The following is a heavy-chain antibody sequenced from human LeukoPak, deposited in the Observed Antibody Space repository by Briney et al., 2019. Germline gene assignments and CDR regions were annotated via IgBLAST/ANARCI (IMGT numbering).Heavy chain of an antibody. J-gene: IGHJ6*02. Sequence: SVKVSCKASGYTFTSYGISWVRQAPGQGLEWMGGIIPIFGTANYAQKFQGRVTITADESTSTAYMELSSLRSEDTAVYYCARGPPPGYGIDVWGQGTTVTVSS. CDR1: GYTFTSYG. CDR3: ARGPPPGYGIDV. CDR2: IIPIFGTA. V-gene: IGHV1-69*13.